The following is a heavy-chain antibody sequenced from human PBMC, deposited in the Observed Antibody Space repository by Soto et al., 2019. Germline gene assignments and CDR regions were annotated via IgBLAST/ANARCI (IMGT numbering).Heavy chain of an antibody. Sequence: SETLSLTCTVSGGSVSSGSYYWSWIRQPPGKGLEWIGYIYYSGSTNYNPSLKSRVTISVDTSKNQFSLKLSSVTAADTAVYYCARYSDIVVVVADAFDIWGQGTMVTVSS. D-gene: IGHD2-15*01. CDR1: GGSVSSGSYY. J-gene: IGHJ3*02. V-gene: IGHV4-61*01. CDR2: IYYSGST. CDR3: ARYSDIVVVVADAFDI.